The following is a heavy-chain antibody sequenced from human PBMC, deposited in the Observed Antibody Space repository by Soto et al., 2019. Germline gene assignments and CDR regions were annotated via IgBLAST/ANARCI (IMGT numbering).Heavy chain of an antibody. Sequence: ASVKVSCKASGYTFTSYDINWVRQATGQGLEWMGWMNPNSGNTGYAQKFQGRVTMTRNTSISTAYMELSSLRSEDTAAYYCARVRSDSSGYFGSYYYYYGMDVWGQGTTVTVSS. CDR2: MNPNSGNT. CDR3: ARVRSDSSGYFGSYYYYYGMDV. CDR1: GYTFTSYD. D-gene: IGHD3-22*01. J-gene: IGHJ6*02. V-gene: IGHV1-8*01.